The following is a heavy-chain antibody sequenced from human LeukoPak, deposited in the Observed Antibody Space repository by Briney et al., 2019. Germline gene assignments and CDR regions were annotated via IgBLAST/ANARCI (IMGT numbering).Heavy chain of an antibody. CDR3: ARTTPYDSSAGIQNY. CDR1: GYTFTSYG. CDR2: ISAYNGNT. Sequence: GASVKVSCKASGYTFTSYGISWVRQAPGQGLEWMGWISAYNGNTNYAQKLQGRVTMTTDTSTSTAYMELRSLRSDDTAVYYCARTTPYDSSAGIQNYWGQGTLVTVSS. V-gene: IGHV1-18*01. J-gene: IGHJ4*02. D-gene: IGHD3-22*01.